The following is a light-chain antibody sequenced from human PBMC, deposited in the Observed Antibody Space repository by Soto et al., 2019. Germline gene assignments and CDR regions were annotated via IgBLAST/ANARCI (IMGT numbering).Light chain of an antibody. J-gene: IGLJ2*01. V-gene: IGLV2-8*01. CDR3: SSYAGSNNFVV. CDR2: EVS. CDR1: SSDVGDYNY. Sequence: QSALTQPPSASGSPGQSVTIYCTGTSSDVGDYNYVSWYQHHPGKAPKLMIYEVSKRPSGVPDRFSGSKSGNTASLTVSGLQADDEADYYCSSYAGSNNFVVFGVGTKLTVL.